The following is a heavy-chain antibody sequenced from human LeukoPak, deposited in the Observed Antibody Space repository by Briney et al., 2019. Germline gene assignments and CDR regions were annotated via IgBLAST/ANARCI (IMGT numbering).Heavy chain of an antibody. CDR2: ISTSSSYI. J-gene: IGHJ4*02. CDR1: GFTFSSYS. CDR3: ARGFDSLGSGWYSY. Sequence: GGSLRLSCAASGFTFSSYSMSWVRQAPGKGLEWVSSISTSSSYIYYADSVKGRFTISRHNAKNSLYLQMNSLRAEDTALYYCARGFDSLGSGWYSYWGQGTLVTVSP. D-gene: IGHD6-19*01. V-gene: IGHV3-21*01.